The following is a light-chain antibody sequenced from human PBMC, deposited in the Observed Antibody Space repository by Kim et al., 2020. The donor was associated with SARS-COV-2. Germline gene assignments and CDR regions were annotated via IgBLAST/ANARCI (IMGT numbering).Light chain of an antibody. J-gene: IGLJ1*01. CDR2: YDS. CDR3: QVWDTDTDDYV. Sequence: SYELTQPPSVSVAPGQTARITCGGNNIGGHSVHWYQQKPGQAPVLVIYYDSDRPSGIPERFSGSKAATTATLTISRVEAGDEADYYYQVWDTDTDDYVFGTGTKVTVL. V-gene: IGLV3-21*01. CDR1: NIGGHS.